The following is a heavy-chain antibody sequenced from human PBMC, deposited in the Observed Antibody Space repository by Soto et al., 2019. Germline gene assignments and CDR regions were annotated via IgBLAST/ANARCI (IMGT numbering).Heavy chain of an antibody. Sequence: QVQLVQSGAEVKKPRASVKVSCKVSGYTLTELSMHWVRQAPGKGLEWMGGFDPEDGETIYAQKFQGRVTMTEDTSTDTAYMELSSLRSEDTAVYYCATGITMVRGVIINHDYWGQGTLVTVSS. CDR1: GYTLTELS. J-gene: IGHJ4*02. CDR3: ATGITMVRGVIINHDY. CDR2: FDPEDGET. D-gene: IGHD3-10*01. V-gene: IGHV1-24*01.